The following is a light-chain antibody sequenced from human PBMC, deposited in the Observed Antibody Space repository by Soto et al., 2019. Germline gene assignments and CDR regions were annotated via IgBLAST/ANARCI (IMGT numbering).Light chain of an antibody. CDR3: MQSQTLPLT. V-gene: IGKV2D-29*01. CDR2: DVS. J-gene: IGKJ4*01. Sequence: DVMMTQTPLSLSVTPGQSASISCKSSRSLLHTDGKTYLYWYMQRPGQPPQLLLYDVSNRFSGVPSRFSGSGSGTDFTLKISRVEAEDVGTYYCMQSQTLPLTCGGGTKVEIK. CDR1: RSLLHTDGKTY.